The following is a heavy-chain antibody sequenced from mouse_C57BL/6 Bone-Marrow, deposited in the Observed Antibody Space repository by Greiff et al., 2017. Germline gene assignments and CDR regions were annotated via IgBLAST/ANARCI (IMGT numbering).Heavy chain of an antibody. CDR3: AREGHGSSYYWYFDV. D-gene: IGHD1-1*01. V-gene: IGHV1-69*01. CDR1: GYTFTSYW. J-gene: IGHJ1*03. CDR2: IDPSDSYT. Sequence: QVQLQQPGAELVMPGASVKLSCKASGYTFTSYWMHWVKQRPGQGLEWIGEIDPSDSYTNYNQKFKGKSTLTVDKSSSTAYMQLRSLTSEDSAVYYCAREGHGSSYYWYFDVWGTGTTVTVSS.